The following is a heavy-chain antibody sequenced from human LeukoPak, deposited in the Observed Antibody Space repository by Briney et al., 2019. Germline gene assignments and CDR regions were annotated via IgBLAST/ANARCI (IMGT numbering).Heavy chain of an antibody. D-gene: IGHD3-9*01. CDR1: GFTFRSSA. J-gene: IGHJ4*02. CDR3: AKARVTTGYYMQVDY. Sequence: GGSLRLSCAASGFTFRSSAMSWVRLAPGKGLAWVSTIDDSAKTTYYADYVKGRFTISGDNSKNTLYLQLAGLRVEDTAVYYCAKARVTTGYYMQVDYWGQGTLVTVSS. V-gene: IGHV3-23*01. CDR2: IDDSAKTT.